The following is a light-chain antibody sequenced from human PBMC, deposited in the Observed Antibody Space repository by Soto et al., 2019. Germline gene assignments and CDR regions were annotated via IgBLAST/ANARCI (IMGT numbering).Light chain of an antibody. CDR3: QQSYSAPRT. CDR1: QSIGTY. CDR2: GAS. V-gene: IGKV1-39*01. J-gene: IGKJ2*01. Sequence: DIQMTQSPSSLPASVVERISITFRASQSIGTYLSWYQQKPGKAPKLLIYGASNLQSGVPSRFSGSGSETGFTLTVSSLQPEDFATYYCQQSYSAPRTFGQGTKVDIK.